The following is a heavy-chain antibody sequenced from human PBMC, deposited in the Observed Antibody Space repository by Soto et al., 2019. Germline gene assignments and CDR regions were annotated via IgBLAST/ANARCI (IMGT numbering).Heavy chain of an antibody. Sequence: ASVKVSCKASGYAFSSNYIHWVRQASGQGLEWMGVINPSNGRTTYAQNFQDRVTMTRDTSTSTVYLELRSLSSDDTAVYYCARRGFDYWGQRTPVTGSS. CDR3: ARRGFDY. J-gene: IGHJ4*02. V-gene: IGHV1-46*01. CDR1: GYAFSSNY. CDR2: INPSNGRT.